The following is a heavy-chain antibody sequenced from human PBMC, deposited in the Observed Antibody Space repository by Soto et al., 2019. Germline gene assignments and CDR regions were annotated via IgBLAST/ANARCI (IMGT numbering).Heavy chain of an antibody. CDR3: ARDPVDLFGYMDV. CDR1: GGTFASYS. Sequence: QEELVQSGAEVKKPGSSVNVSCKASGGTFASYSITWVRQTPGQRLEWMGEIIPILKTVNYAQKFQGRVTITGDRSTSTVYIALSRLRSDDTAVYYCARDPVDLFGYMDVWGHGTTVTVS. J-gene: IGHJ6*02. V-gene: IGHV1-69*06. D-gene: IGHD6-25*01. CDR2: IIPILKTV.